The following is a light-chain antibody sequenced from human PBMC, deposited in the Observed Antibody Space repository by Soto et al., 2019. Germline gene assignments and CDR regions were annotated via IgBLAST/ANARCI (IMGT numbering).Light chain of an antibody. V-gene: IGKV3-20*01. Sequence: EIVLTQSPGTLSLSPGERATLSCRASQSVSSSYLAWYQQKPGQAPRLLIYGASSRATGIPDRFSGSGSGTDFTLTTSRLETEDFAVYYCQQYGSSPPYTFGPGTKVDIK. CDR2: GAS. J-gene: IGKJ3*01. CDR3: QQYGSSPPYT. CDR1: QSVSSSY.